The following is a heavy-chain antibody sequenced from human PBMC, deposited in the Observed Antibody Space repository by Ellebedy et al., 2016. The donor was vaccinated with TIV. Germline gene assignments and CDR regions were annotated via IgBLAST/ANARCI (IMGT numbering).Heavy chain of an antibody. CDR3: ARVVWQQPVSYGLEI. CDR2: ISYSGST. D-gene: IGHD6-6*01. CDR1: GGSTSPYH. J-gene: IGHJ3*02. V-gene: IGHV4-59*01. Sequence: MPGGSLRLSCTVSGGSTSPYHWRCIWKPPSNGLEWIGYISYSGSTNYNPSLKSRVTISVDTSKNQFSLKLNSVTAADKAVYYCARVVWQQPVSYGLEIWGQGTMVTVSS.